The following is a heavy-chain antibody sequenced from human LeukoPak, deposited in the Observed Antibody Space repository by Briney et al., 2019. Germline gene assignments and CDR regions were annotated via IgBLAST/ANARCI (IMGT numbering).Heavy chain of an antibody. D-gene: IGHD6-19*01. CDR3: ATDFGSGWLRLDAFLL. V-gene: IGHV3-7*01. Sequence: GGSLRLSCAASGFTFSSYWMTWVRQAPGKGLEWVANINQDEAEKYYVDSVMGRFTISRDNAKNSLYLQMHSLRDEDTAVYSCATDFGSGWLRLDAFLLWGQGKMVTVSS. CDR1: GFTFSSYW. J-gene: IGHJ3*01. CDR2: INQDEAEK.